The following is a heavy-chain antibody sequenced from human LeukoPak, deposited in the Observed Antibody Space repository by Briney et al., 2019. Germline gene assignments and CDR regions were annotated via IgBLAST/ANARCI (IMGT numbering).Heavy chain of an antibody. J-gene: IGHJ4*02. V-gene: IGHV3-33*01. CDR3: ARSNNGGWGYCDY. Sequence: GGSLRLSCAASGFSFSNYGMHWVCHAPGKGLEWVAVIWYDGSNKYYADSVKGRFTISRDNSKNTLYVQMSSLRAEDTAVYYCARSNNGGWGYCDYWGQGSLVTVSS. CDR2: IWYDGSNK. CDR1: GFSFSNYG. D-gene: IGHD3-16*01.